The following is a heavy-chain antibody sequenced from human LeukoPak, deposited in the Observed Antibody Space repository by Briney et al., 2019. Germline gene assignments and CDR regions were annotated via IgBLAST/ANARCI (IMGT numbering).Heavy chain of an antibody. J-gene: IGHJ3*02. CDR3: ARDPYSGYGPNAFDI. CDR1: GYTFTSYG. V-gene: IGHV1-18*01. Sequence: GASVKVSCKASGYTFTSYGISWVRQAPGQGLEWMGWISAYNGNTNYAQKLQGRVTMTTDTSTSTAYMELRSLRSDDTAVYYCARDPYSGYGPNAFDIWGQGTMVTVSS. CDR2: ISAYNGNT. D-gene: IGHD5-12*01.